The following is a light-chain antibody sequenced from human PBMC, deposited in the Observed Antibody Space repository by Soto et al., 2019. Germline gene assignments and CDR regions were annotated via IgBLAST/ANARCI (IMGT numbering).Light chain of an antibody. CDR1: QSVRSN. J-gene: IGKJ1*01. V-gene: IGKV3-15*01. CDR3: QQYSNWPPGT. CDR2: GAS. Sequence: EIVMTQSPATLSVSPGERATLSCRASQSVRSNLAWYQQKPGQAPRLLIYGASNRATGIPDRFSGSGSGTEFTLTISSLQSEDFAVYYCQQYSNWPPGTFGQGTKVDI.